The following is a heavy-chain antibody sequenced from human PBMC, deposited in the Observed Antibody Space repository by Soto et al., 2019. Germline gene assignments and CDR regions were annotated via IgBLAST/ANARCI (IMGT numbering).Heavy chain of an antibody. CDR2: IYYSGST. V-gene: IGHV4-39*01. CDR1: GGSISSSSYC. Sequence: SETLSLTCTVSGGSISSSSYCWGWIRQPPGKGLEWIGSIYYSGSTYYNPSLKSRVTISVDTSKNQFSLKLSSVTAADTAVYYCAIAIPYSSGWYYFDYWGQGTLVTVSS. CDR3: AIAIPYSSGWYYFDY. D-gene: IGHD6-19*01. J-gene: IGHJ4*02.